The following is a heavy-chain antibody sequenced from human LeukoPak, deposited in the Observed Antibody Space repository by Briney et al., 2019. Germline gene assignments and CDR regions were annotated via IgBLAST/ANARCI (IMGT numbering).Heavy chain of an antibody. D-gene: IGHD3-9*01. V-gene: IGHV1-58*02. CDR3: ATDRLNDDILTGYNSRPSWDAFDI. Sequence: SVKVSCKASGFTFTSSAMQWVRQARGQRLEWIGWIVVGSGNTNYAQKFQERVTITRDMSTSTAYMELNSLRSEDTAVYYCATDRLNDDILTGYNSRPSWDAFDIWGQGTMVTVSS. J-gene: IGHJ3*02. CDR1: GFTFTSSA. CDR2: IVVGSGNT.